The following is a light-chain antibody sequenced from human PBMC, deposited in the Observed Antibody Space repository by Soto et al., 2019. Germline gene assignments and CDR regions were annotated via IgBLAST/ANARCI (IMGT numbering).Light chain of an antibody. J-gene: IGKJ4*01. CDR1: QSVSSNY. Sequence: EIVLTQSPGTLSLSPGERATLSCRASQSVSSNYLAWYQQKPGQAPRLLIFGASSRATGIPERFSGSGSGTEFTLTIRRLEPEDFAVYYCHQYGISPFGGGTKVDI. CDR2: GAS. V-gene: IGKV3-20*01. CDR3: HQYGISP.